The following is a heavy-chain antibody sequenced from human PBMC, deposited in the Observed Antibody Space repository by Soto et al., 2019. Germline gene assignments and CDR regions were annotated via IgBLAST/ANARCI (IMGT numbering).Heavy chain of an antibody. CDR1: GGFFSGYY. D-gene: IGHD2-8*02. CDR3: ARDKITGLFDY. CDR2: INHSGST. Sequence: QVQLQQWGAGLLKPSETLSLTCAVYGGFFSGYYWTWTRQPPGTGLEWIGEINHSGSTNYNPSLNSRVTISVDTSKNQFSLKLTSVTAADTAVYYCARDKITGLFDYWGQGTLVTVSS. V-gene: IGHV4-34*01. J-gene: IGHJ4*02.